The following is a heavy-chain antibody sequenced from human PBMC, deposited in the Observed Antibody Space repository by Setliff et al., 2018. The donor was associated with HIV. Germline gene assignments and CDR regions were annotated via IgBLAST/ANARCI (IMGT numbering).Heavy chain of an antibody. Sequence: PSETLSLTCTVSGGSISNNFWSWIRQPPGKGLEWIGIIYYSGTTYYNPSLKSRVTISVDTSKNQFSLKLSSVTAADTAMYYCATTWYDFSWNYFDPWGQGTLVTVSS. CDR1: GGSISNNF. J-gene: IGHJ5*02. V-gene: IGHV4-59*04. CDR2: IYYSGTT. D-gene: IGHD1-7*01. CDR3: ATTWYDFSWNYFDP.